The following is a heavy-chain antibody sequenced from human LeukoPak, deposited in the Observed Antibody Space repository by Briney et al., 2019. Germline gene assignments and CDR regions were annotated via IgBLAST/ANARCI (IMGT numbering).Heavy chain of an antibody. Sequence: KPSETLSLTCTVSGGSISSYYWSWIRQPPGKGLEWIGEINHSGSTNYNPSLKSRVTISVDTSKNQFSLKLSSVTAADTAVYYCARGFTYSRNLGPPIWGQGTMVTVSS. J-gene: IGHJ3*02. D-gene: IGHD5-18*01. V-gene: IGHV4-34*01. CDR1: GGSISSYY. CDR3: ARGFTYSRNLGPPI. CDR2: INHSGST.